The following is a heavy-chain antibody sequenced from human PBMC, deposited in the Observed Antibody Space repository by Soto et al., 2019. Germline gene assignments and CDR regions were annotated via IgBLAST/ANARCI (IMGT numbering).Heavy chain of an antibody. D-gene: IGHD3-10*01. CDR2: IYPGDSDT. J-gene: IGHJ6*02. CDR1: GYSFTSYW. CDR3: ARLGPGSYYYYYYGMDV. Sequence: GESLKISCKGSGYSFTSYWIGWVRQMPGKGLEWMGIIYPGDSDTRYSPFFQGQVTISADKSISTAYLQWSSLKASDTAMYYCARLGPGSYYYYYYGMDVWGQGTTVTVSS. V-gene: IGHV5-51*01.